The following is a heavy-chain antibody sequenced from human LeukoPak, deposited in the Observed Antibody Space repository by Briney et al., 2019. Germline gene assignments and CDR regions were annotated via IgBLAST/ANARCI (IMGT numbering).Heavy chain of an antibody. CDR2: IIPIFGTA. CDR3: ARATRWLQLKHAFDI. D-gene: IGHD5-24*01. CDR1: GYTFTGYY. Sequence: SVKVSCKASGYTFTGYYMHWVRQAPGQGLEWMGGIIPIFGTANYAQKFQGRVTITADKSTSTAYMELSSLRSEDTAVYYCARATRWLQLKHAFDIWGQGTMVTVSS. J-gene: IGHJ3*02. V-gene: IGHV1-69*06.